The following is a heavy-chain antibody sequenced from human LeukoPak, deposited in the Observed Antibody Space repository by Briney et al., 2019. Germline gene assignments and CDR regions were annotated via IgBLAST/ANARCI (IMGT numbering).Heavy chain of an antibody. J-gene: IGHJ3*02. Sequence: PSGTLSLTCAVSGYSISSGYNWGWSRQPPGKGVEWIWSSYHSGSTYYNPSLKSRVTISVDNAKNQLSLKLNTLTAADTAVYYCARGVQYFEWLYSDAFDIWGQGTMVTVSS. D-gene: IGHD3-9*01. CDR1: GYSISSGYN. V-gene: IGHV4-38-2*01. CDR2: SYHSGST. CDR3: ARGVQYFEWLYSDAFDI.